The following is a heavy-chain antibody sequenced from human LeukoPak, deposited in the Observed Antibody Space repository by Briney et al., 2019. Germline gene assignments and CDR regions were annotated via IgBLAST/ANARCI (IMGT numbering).Heavy chain of an antibody. J-gene: IGHJ3*02. CDR3: ARAPLSGTYYTDAFDI. V-gene: IGHV4-59*01. CDR2: VYYTGST. Sequence: SETLSLTCTVSGGSISSYYWSWVRQPPGKGLEWIGFVYYTGSTNYSPSLKSRVTISVDTSKNQFSLKLRSVSAADTAVYFCARAPLSGTYYTDAFDIWGQGTMVTVSS. CDR1: GGSISSYY. D-gene: IGHD1-26*01.